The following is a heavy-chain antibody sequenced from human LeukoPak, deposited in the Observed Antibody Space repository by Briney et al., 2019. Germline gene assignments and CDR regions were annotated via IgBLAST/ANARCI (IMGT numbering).Heavy chain of an antibody. CDR1: GFTFSSYA. D-gene: IGHD3-10*01. CDR3: AKDRLGRYGSGLNDY. J-gene: IGHJ4*02. Sequence: PGGSLRLSCAASGFTFSSYAMSWVRQAPGKGLEWVSAISGSGGSTYYADSVKGRFTISRHNSKNTLYLQMNSLRDEDTAVYYCAKDRLGRYGSGLNDYWGQGTLITVSS. V-gene: IGHV3-23*01. CDR2: ISGSGGST.